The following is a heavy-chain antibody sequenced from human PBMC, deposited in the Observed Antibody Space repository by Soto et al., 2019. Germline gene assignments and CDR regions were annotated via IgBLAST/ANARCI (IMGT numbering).Heavy chain of an antibody. D-gene: IGHD2-2*01. Sequence: GGTLRLSCAASGFTFSDYYTSWIRQAPGKGLEWVSYISSSSSYTNYADSVKGRFTISRDNAKNSLYLQMNSLSAEDTAVYYCARGRLVVPAPDYWGQGTLVTVSS. CDR1: GFTFSDYY. J-gene: IGHJ4*02. V-gene: IGHV3-11*06. CDR3: ARGRLVVPAPDY. CDR2: ISSSSSYT.